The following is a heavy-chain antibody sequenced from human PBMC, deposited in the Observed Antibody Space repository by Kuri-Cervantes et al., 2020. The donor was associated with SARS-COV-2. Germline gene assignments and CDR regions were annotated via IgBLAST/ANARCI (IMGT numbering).Heavy chain of an antibody. CDR1: GGSFSNFY. D-gene: IGHD3-22*01. CDR2: INHSGSA. Sequence: SQTLSLTCAVYGGSFSNFYWSWIRQPPGKGLEWIGEINHSGSANYNPSLKSRVTISVDKSKNQLSLSLSSVTAADTALYYCARVSINHYYDRSGYYLDVWGKGTTVTVSS. CDR3: ARVSINHYYDRSGYYLDV. J-gene: IGHJ6*03. V-gene: IGHV4-34*01.